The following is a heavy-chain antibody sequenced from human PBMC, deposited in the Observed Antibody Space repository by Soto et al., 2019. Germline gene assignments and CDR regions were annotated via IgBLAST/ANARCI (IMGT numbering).Heavy chain of an antibody. J-gene: IGHJ5*02. V-gene: IGHV1-18*01. D-gene: IGHD3-10*01. CDR2: ISTYNGNT. CDR1: GGTFSSYA. CDR3: ARVNFRGSNNWFDP. Sequence: EASVKVSCKASGGTFSSYAISWVRQAPGQGLEWMGWISTYNGNTNYAQKLQARVTMTTDTSTSTAYMELRSLRSDDTAVYYCARVNFRGSNNWFDPWGQGTLVTVSS.